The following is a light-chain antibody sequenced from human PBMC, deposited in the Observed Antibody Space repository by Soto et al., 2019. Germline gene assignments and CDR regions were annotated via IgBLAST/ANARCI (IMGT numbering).Light chain of an antibody. CDR3: QQYNNWPPLT. CDR2: GAY. J-gene: IGKJ4*01. Sequence: EIVMTQSPATLSVSPGERATLSCRASQSVSSNLAWYQQKPGQAPRLLIYGAYTRATGIPARFSGSGSGTEFTLTISSLQSEDFAVYDCQQYNNWPPLTFGGGTKVEIK. CDR1: QSVSSN. V-gene: IGKV3D-15*01.